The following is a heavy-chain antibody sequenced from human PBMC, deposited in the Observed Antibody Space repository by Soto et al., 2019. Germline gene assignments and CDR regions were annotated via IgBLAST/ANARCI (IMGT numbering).Heavy chain of an antibody. V-gene: IGHV5-51*03. J-gene: IGHJ5*02. CDR3: ARYGTTGTTYWFDP. CDR1: GYSFTTYW. D-gene: IGHD1-1*01. Sequence: EVQLVQSGAEVKKPGESLKISCKVSGYSFTTYWIGWVRQMPGKGLEWVGIIYPGDSDTRYSPSFQGLVTISVDKSITTAYLQWSSLKASDTAMYYCARYGTTGTTYWFDPWGQGTLVTVSS. CDR2: IYPGDSDT.